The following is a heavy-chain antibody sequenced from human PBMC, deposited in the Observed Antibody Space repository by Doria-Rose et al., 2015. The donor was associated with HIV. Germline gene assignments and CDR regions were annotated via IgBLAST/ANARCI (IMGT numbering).Heavy chain of an antibody. CDR1: GGSISHYY. CDR3: ARVLSGTYDY. CDR2: IFYPGST. V-gene: IGHV4-59*01. D-gene: IGHD1-26*01. J-gene: IGHJ4*02. Sequence: QVQLQESGPGLVKPSETLSLTCSVSGGSISHYYWSWIRQPPGKGLEYIGDIFYPGSTNYSPSLKSRVSISIGTSENKFSLRLSSVTAADTAVYYCARVLSGTYDYWGQGTLVTVSS.